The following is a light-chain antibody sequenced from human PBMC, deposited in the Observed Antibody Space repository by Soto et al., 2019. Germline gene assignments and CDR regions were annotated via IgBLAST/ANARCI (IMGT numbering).Light chain of an antibody. CDR1: QNVGTF. CDR3: QQYGSSPIT. Sequence: EVVLTQSPATLSLSPGERATLSCRASQNVGTFLAWYQLKPGQAPRLVIYDASNRAAGIPDRFSGSGSGTDFTLTISGLEPEDFAVYYCQQYGSSPITFGQGTRLEIK. J-gene: IGKJ5*01. V-gene: IGKV3-11*01. CDR2: DAS.